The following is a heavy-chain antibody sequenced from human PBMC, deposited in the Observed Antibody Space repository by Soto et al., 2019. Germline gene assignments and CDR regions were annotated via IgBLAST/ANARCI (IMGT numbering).Heavy chain of an antibody. Sequence: GSLKLSCGASGFTFSDYYMSWIPQAPGEGLEWVSYISSSGSTLYYADSVKGRFTISRDNAKNSLYLQMNSLRAEDTAVYYCARELGDILLLRAAPSFDYWGQGPLVTVSS. CDR2: ISSSGSTL. J-gene: IGHJ4*02. V-gene: IGHV3-11*01. D-gene: IGHD2-21*01. CDR1: GFTFSDYY. CDR3: ARELGDILLLRAAPSFDY.